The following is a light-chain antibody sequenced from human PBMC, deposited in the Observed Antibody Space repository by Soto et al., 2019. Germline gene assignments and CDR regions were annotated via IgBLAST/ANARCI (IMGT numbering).Light chain of an antibody. CDR1: QGISSA. V-gene: IGKV1-13*02. CDR2: DAS. CDR3: QQFNSYPWT. Sequence: AIQLTQSPSSLSASVGDRVTITCGAGQGISSALAWYQQKSGKAPKVLIYDASNLESGVPSRFSGSGSGTDFTLTISSLQPEDFATYYCQQFNSYPWTFGQGTKVEIQ. J-gene: IGKJ1*01.